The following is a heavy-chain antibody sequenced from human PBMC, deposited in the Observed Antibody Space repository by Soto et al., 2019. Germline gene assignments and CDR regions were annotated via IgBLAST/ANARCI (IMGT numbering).Heavy chain of an antibody. Sequence: ASVKVSCKASGYTFTSYDINWVRQATGQGLEWMGWMNPNSGNTGYAQKFQGRVTMTRNTSISTAYMELSSLRSEDTAVYYCGRGLRGGPRNYYYYYMDVWGKGTTVTVSS. CDR2: MNPNSGNT. CDR1: GYTFTSYD. J-gene: IGHJ6*03. D-gene: IGHD2-15*01. V-gene: IGHV1-8*01. CDR3: GRGLRGGPRNYYYYYMDV.